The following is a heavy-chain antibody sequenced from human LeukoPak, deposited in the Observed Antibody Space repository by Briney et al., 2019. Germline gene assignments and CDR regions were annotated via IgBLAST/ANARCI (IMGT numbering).Heavy chain of an antibody. Sequence: GGSLRLTCTASGFNFNKLGLHWLRQAPGKGLEWVAFIRYDGTNDYYGGSVRGRFTISRDNSMNSLFLQMNSLRPEDTAVYYCAKGAGSIATRPREYYYYYYMDVWGKGTTVIVSS. J-gene: IGHJ6*03. CDR2: IRYDGTND. CDR3: AKGAGSIATRPREYYYYYYMDV. V-gene: IGHV3-30*02. CDR1: GFNFNKLG. D-gene: IGHD6-6*01.